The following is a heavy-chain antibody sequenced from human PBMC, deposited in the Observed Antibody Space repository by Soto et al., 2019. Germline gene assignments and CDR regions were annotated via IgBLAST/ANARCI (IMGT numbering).Heavy chain of an antibody. CDR1: GFTFSSYS. J-gene: IGHJ4*02. D-gene: IGHD3-10*01. CDR2: ISTSSTSI. Sequence: SLRLSCAASGFTFSSYSMNWVRQAPGKGLEWVSYISTSSTSIYYTDSVKGRFTISRDNAKNSLYLQMNSLRDEDTAVYYCASQSWDYYASYFDYWGQGALVTVSS. CDR3: ASQSWDYYASYFDY. V-gene: IGHV3-48*02.